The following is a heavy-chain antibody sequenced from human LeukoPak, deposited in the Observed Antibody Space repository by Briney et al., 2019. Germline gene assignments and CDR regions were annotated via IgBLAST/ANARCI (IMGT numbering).Heavy chain of an antibody. CDR2: IKQDGSEK. D-gene: IGHD3-22*01. J-gene: IGHJ4*02. CDR1: GFTFSSYW. CDR3: ARDLTYYDSSGYLDY. Sequence: GGSLRLSCAASGFTFSSYWMSWVRQAPGKGLEWVANIKQDGSEKNYVDSVKGRFTISRDNSKNTLYLQMNSLRAEDTAVYYCARDLTYYDSSGYLDYWGQGTLVTVSS. V-gene: IGHV3-7*01.